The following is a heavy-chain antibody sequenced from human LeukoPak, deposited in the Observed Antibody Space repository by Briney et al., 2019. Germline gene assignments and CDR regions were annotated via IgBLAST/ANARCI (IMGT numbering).Heavy chain of an antibody. CDR1: GGSISNYY. Sequence: SETLSLTCTVSGGSISNYYWTWIRQPPGKGLEWIGSIYYSGNTYYNPSLKSRVTISVDTSKNRFSLKLSSVTAPETAVYYCARAAGNGLVDYWGQGVLVTVSS. D-gene: IGHD3-3*01. CDR2: IYYSGNT. CDR3: ARAAGNGLVDY. J-gene: IGHJ4*02. V-gene: IGHV4-39*01.